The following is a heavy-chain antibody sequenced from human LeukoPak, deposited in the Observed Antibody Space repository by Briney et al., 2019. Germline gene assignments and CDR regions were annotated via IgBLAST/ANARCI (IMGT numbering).Heavy chain of an antibody. Sequence: SVKVSCKASGGTFSSYAISWVRQAPGQGLEWMGGIIPISGTANYAQEFQGRVTITADESTSTAYMELSSLRSEATAVNYCARDRGGSGSPYYYYYMDVWGKGTTVTVSS. CDR1: GGTFSSYA. J-gene: IGHJ6*03. CDR2: IIPISGTA. D-gene: IGHD3-10*01. V-gene: IGHV1-69*13. CDR3: ARDRGGSGSPYYYYYMDV.